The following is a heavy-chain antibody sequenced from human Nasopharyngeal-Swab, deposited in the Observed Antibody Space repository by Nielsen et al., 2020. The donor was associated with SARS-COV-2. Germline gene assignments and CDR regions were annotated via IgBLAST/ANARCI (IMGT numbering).Heavy chain of an antibody. J-gene: IGHJ4*02. V-gene: IGHV1-46*01. CDR3: ARDKRVYFDSSGHLDH. CDR2: INPKGGST. D-gene: IGHD3-22*01. Sequence: WVRQAPGQGLEWMGIINPKGGSTNYAQKFLGRITMTRDTPTTTVYMELNSLRSEDTAVYYCARDKRVYFDSSGHLDHWGQGTLVTVSS.